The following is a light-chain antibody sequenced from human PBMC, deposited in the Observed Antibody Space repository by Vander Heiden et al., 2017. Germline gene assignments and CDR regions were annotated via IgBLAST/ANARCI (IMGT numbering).Light chain of an antibody. J-gene: IGKJ4*01. CDR1: QSISSY. V-gene: IGKV3-11*01. CDR2: DAT. Sequence: EIVLTQSPATLSLSPGERATLSCRASQSISSYLAWYQQKPGQAPRILIYDATNRATGIPARFSGSRSGTDFTLTISSLEPEDFAVYYCQRRNDWPLTF. CDR3: QRRNDWPLT.